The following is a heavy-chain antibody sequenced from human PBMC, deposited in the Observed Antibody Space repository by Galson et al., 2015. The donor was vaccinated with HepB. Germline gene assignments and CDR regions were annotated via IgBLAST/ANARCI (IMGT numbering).Heavy chain of an antibody. J-gene: IGHJ4*02. Sequence: SLRVSCAASGFRLRVPRMLGAGQSAEEGLESVAKINEDGSAKRYLDSVKGRFTTSRDNAKNSVFLQMDSLRADDTAIYYCARGNNPNYWGQGTLVTVSS. CDR2: INEDGSAK. D-gene: IGHD1/OR15-1a*01. CDR3: ARGNNPNY. V-gene: IGHV3-7*05. CDR1: GFRLRVPR.